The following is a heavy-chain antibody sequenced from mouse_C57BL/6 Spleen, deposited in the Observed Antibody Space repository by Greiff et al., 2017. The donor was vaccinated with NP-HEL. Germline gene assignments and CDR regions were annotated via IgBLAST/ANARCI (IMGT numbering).Heavy chain of an antibody. J-gene: IGHJ4*01. CDR3: ARKAYDGYQGAMDY. CDR2: INPNYGTT. V-gene: IGHV1-39*01. CDR1: GYSFTDYN. D-gene: IGHD2-3*01. Sequence: VQLKQSGPELVKPGASVKISCKASGYSFTDYNMNWVKQSNGKSLEWIGVINPNYGTTSYNQKFKGKATLTVDQSSSTAYLQLNSLTSEDSAVYYWARKAYDGYQGAMDYWGQGTSVTVSS.